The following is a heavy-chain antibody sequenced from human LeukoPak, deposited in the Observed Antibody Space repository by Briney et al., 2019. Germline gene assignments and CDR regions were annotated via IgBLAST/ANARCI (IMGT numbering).Heavy chain of an antibody. CDR3: ARDGSH. CDR2: IQHSGNT. V-gene: IGHV4-39*02. Sequence: SETLSLTCTVSGGSISSSSYYWGWIRQPPGKGLEWIGSIQHSGNTYYNPSLKSRLTISVDTSKNQFSLKLNSVTAADTAVYYCARDGSHWGQGTLVTVSS. D-gene: IGHD2-2*03. J-gene: IGHJ4*02. CDR1: GGSISSSSYY.